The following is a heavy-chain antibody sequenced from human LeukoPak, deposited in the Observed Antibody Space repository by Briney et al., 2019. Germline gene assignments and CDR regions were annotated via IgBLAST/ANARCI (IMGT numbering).Heavy chain of an antibody. J-gene: IGHJ6*01. CDR1: GFTFTSYA. CDR3: AQGGRSSKRYITG. D-gene: IGHD5-24*01. CDR2: ISSSDNT. V-gene: IGHV3-23*01. Sequence: GGSLRLSCAPSGFTFTSYAMSCVRQAPGTGLEWGSGISSSDNTYYADSMKGRFTISTDNSKNTVFLQKDRLRAEDTALCYCAQGGRSSKRYITGWG.